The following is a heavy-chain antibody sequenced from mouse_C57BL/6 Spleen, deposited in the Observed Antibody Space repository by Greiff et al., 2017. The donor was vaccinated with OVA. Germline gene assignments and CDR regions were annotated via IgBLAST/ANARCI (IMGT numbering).Heavy chain of an antibody. D-gene: IGHD2-3*01. V-gene: IGHV7-1*01. J-gene: IGHJ4*01. Sequence: EVNLVESGGGLVQSGRSLRLSCATSGFTFSDFYMEWVRQAPGKGLEWIAASRNKANDYTTEYSASVQGRFIVSRDTSQSILYLQMKALRAEDTAIYYCARDRDGYYGVDYAMDYWGQGTSVTVSS. CDR2: SRNKANDYTT. CDR1: GFTFSDFY. CDR3: ARDRDGYYGVDYAMDY.